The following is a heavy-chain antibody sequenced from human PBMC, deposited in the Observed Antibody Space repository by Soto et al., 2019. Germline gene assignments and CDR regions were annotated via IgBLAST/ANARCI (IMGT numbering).Heavy chain of an antibody. D-gene: IGHD6-19*01. V-gene: IGHV3-74*01. CDR1: GFTFSSYW. Sequence: GGSLRLSCAASGFTFSSYWMHWVRQAPGKGLVWVSRINSDGSSTSYADSVNGRFTISRDNAKNTLYLQMNSLRAEDTAIYYCARRGAVAGLHYWGQGTLVTVSS. CDR2: INSDGSST. CDR3: ARRGAVAGLHY. J-gene: IGHJ4*02.